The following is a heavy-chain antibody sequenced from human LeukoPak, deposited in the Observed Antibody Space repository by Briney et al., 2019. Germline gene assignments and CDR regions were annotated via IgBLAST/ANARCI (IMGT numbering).Heavy chain of an antibody. V-gene: IGHV3-64*01. CDR3: ARGVGPFDI. CDR1: GFTFSSYA. CDR2: ISSNGGST. J-gene: IGHJ3*02. D-gene: IGHD2-15*01. Sequence: GGSLRLSCAASGFTFSSYAMHWVRQAPGRGLEYVSAISSNGGSTYYANSVKGRFTISRDNSKNTQYLQMGSLRAEDMAVYYCARGVGPFDIWGQGTMVTVSS.